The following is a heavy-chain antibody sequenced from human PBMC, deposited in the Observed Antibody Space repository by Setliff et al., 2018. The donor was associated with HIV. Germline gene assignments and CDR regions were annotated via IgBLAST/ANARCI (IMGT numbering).Heavy chain of an antibody. Sequence: ASVKVSCKASGYKFTDYYIHWVRQAPGQGLEWVGRINPNINPLRGGGSTSYAQKFQGRVTMTRDTSTSTVYMELSSLRSEDTAVYYCARDYYGSGSYYMGPLYYYYYGMDVWGQGTTVTVSS. J-gene: IGHJ6*02. CDR1: GYKFTDYY. CDR3: ARDYYGSGSYYMGPLYYYYYGMDV. D-gene: IGHD3-10*01. V-gene: IGHV1-46*01. CDR2: INPNINPLRGGGST.